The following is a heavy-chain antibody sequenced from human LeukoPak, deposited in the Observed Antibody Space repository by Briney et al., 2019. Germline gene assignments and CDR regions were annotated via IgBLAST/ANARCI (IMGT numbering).Heavy chain of an antibody. V-gene: IGHV4-4*07. Sequence: EPSETLSLTCTVSGGSISSYYWSWIRQPAGKGLEWIGRIYTSGSTNYNPSLKSRVTMSVDTSKNQFSLKLSSVTAADTAVYYCARDLRSSGWPHGGLINWFDPWGQGTLVTVSS. CDR1: GGSISSYY. J-gene: IGHJ5*02. CDR2: IYTSGST. CDR3: ARDLRSSGWPHGGLINWFDP. D-gene: IGHD6-19*01.